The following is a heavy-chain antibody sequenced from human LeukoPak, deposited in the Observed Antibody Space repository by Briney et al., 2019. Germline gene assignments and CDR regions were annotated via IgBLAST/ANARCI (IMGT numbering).Heavy chain of an antibody. CDR3: ARDGRGPSTLDTKYYYYGMDV. V-gene: IGHV3-21*01. CDR2: ISSSSSSYI. CDR1: GFTFSSYS. Sequence: GGSLRLSCAASGFTFSSYSMNWVRQAPGKGLEWVSSISSSSSSYIYYADSVKGRFTISRDNAKNSLYLQMNSLRAEDTAVYYCARDGRGPSTLDTKYYYYGMDVWGQGTTVTVSS. D-gene: IGHD1-26*01. J-gene: IGHJ6*02.